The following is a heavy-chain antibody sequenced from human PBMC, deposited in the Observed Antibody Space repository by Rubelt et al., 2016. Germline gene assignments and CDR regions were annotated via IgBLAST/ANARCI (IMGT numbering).Heavy chain of an antibody. CDR1: GGAISSSSYY. Sequence: QVQLQESGPGLVKPSETLSLTCTVSGGAISSSSYYWGWIRQPPGKGLEWIGSIYYSGSTYYNPSLKSRVSISVDTSKNQFALRLSSVTAADTAIYYCARYYNDYYGMDVWGQGTTVTVSS. CDR3: ARYYNDYYGMDV. V-gene: IGHV4-39*07. CDR2: IYYSGST. J-gene: IGHJ6*02.